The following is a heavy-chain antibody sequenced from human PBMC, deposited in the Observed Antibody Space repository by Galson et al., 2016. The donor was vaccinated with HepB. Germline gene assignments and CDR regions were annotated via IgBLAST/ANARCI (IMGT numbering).Heavy chain of an antibody. CDR2: VHDSGST. D-gene: IGHD2-15*01. CDR1: GGSISSGTYY. V-gene: IGHV4-31*03. CDR3: ARGGCSGGTCHTEYFQH. J-gene: IGHJ1*01. Sequence: LSLTCTVSGGSISSGTYYWGWVRQHPGKGLEWIGYVHDSGSTYYNPSLKSRVTISLDTSENQFSLKLSSVTAADTAVYYCARGGCSGGTCHTEYFQHWGQGTLVIVSS.